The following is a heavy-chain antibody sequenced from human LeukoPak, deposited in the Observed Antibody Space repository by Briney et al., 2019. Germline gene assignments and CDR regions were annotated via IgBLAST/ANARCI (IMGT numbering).Heavy chain of an antibody. Sequence: PGGSLRLSCAASGFTLSRYSMNWVRQAAGKGLEWVSSISSSSSYIYYADSVKGRFTISRDNAKNSLYLQMNSLRAEDTAVYYCARVDTPMVTIVAPYYMDVWGKGTTVTVSS. CDR3: ARVDTPMVTIVAPYYMDV. CDR1: GFTLSRYS. J-gene: IGHJ6*03. V-gene: IGHV3-21*01. CDR2: ISSSSSYI. D-gene: IGHD5-18*01.